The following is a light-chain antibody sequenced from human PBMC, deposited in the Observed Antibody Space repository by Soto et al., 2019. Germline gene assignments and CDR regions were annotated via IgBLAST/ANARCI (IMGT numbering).Light chain of an antibody. Sequence: QAVVTQPPSASGSPGQSVTISCTGTSSDVGGYDCVSWYQHRPGTAPKFLIYEVTKRPSGVPDRFSGSKSGNTASLTVSGLQPEDEADYFCSSYAASNTYVFGTGTKVTVL. CDR2: EVT. CDR1: SSDVGGYDC. V-gene: IGLV2-8*01. CDR3: SSYAASNTYV. J-gene: IGLJ1*01.